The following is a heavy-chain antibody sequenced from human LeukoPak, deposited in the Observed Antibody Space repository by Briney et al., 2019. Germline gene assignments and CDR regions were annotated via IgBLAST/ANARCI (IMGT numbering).Heavy chain of an antibody. CDR1: GFIVSYSY. J-gene: IGHJ4*02. D-gene: IGHD2-21*02. CDR3: AKDQGAYCGGDCLFVDY. V-gene: IGHV3-33*06. Sequence: GGSLRLSCTASGFIVSYSYMSWVRQAPGKGLEWVAVIWYDGSNKYYADSVKGRFTISRDNSKNTLYLQMNSLRAEDTAVYYCAKDQGAYCGGDCLFVDYWGQGTLVTVSS. CDR2: IWYDGSNK.